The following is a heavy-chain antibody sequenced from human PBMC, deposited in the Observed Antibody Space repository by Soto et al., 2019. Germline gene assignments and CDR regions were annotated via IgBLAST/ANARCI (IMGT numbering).Heavy chain of an antibody. J-gene: IGHJ3*02. CDR3: AGGMVTMVTPMCAFDI. CDR1: GGSISSSSYY. Sequence: SETLSLTCTVSGGSISSSSYYWGWIRQPPGKGLEWIGSIYYSGSTYYNPSLKSRVTISVDTSKNQFSLKLSSVTAADTAVYYCAGGMVTMVTPMCAFDIWGQGTMVTVSS. D-gene: IGHD5-18*01. V-gene: IGHV4-39*01. CDR2: IYYSGST.